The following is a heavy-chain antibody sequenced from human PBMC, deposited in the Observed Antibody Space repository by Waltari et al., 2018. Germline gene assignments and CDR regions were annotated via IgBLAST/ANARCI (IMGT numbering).Heavy chain of an antibody. CDR2: LSHSGTA. J-gene: IGHJ4*02. Sequence: QVHLPESGPGLVKPSQTLSLPCTVSGASLNRANYYWSWIRQLPEKGLEWIGYLSHSGTAYYNPSLKDLVTMSIDPSKNQVSVRLSSVTAADTAVYCCARGHDYYFDYWGQGILVAVSS. CDR3: ARGHDYYFDY. D-gene: IGHD4-17*01. CDR1: GASLNRANYY. V-gene: IGHV4-31*01.